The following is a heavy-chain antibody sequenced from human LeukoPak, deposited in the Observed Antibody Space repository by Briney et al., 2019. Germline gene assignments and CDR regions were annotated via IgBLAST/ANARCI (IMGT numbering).Heavy chain of an antibody. CDR3: ARGATGICFDY. J-gene: IGHJ4*02. V-gene: IGHV3-30-3*01. D-gene: IGHD1-1*01. CDR1: GFTFSGSA. CDR2: ISYDGSNK. Sequence: GGSLRLSCAASGFTFSGSAMHWVRQAPGKGLEWVAVISYDGSNKYYADSVKGRFTISRDNSKNTLYLQMNSLRAEDTAVYYCARGATGICFDYWGQGTLVTVSS.